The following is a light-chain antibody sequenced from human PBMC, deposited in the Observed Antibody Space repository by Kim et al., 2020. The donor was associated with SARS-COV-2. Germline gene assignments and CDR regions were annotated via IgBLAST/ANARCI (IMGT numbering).Light chain of an antibody. J-gene: IGKJ2*01. CDR1: QSVSSNY. Sequence: ETVLKQSPGTLSLSPGESATLSCRASQSVSSNYLAWYHQRPGQAPRLLIYLASTRATGAPDRFSGSGSGTDFTLTIRRLEPEDSGVFYCQQYDTSPYTFGQGTKLEI. CDR3: QQYDTSPYT. CDR2: LAS. V-gene: IGKV3-20*01.